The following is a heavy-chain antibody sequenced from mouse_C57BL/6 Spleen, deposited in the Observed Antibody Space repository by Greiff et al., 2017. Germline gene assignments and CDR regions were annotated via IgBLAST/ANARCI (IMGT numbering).Heavy chain of an antibody. V-gene: IGHV1-53*01. CDR3: ARNYYGSSHHWYFDV. CDR1: GYTFTSYW. J-gene: IGHJ1*03. D-gene: IGHD1-1*01. Sequence: VQLQQPGPELVKPGASVKLSCKASGYTFTSYWMHWVKQRPGQGLEWIGNINPSNGGTNYNEKFKSKATLTVDKSSSTAYMQISSLTSADSAVYYCARNYYGSSHHWYFDVWGTGTTVTVSS. CDR2: INPSNGGT.